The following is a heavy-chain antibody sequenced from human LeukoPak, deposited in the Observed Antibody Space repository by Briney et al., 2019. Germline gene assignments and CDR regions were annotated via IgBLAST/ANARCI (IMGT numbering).Heavy chain of an antibody. CDR1: GFTFNTYA. Sequence: GGSLRLSCAASGFTFNTYAMHWVRQAPGKVLEFVSSISSSGGNTYYANSVKGRFTISGDDSKNTLYLQMGSLRPEDMAVYYCARASGRGLYYFDYWGQGTLVTVSS. V-gene: IGHV3-64*01. J-gene: IGHJ4*02. CDR2: ISSSGGNT. CDR3: ARASGRGLYYFDY. D-gene: IGHD2-15*01.